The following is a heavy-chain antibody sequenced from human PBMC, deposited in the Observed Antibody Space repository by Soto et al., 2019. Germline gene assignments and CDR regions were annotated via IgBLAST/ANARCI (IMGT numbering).Heavy chain of an antibody. J-gene: IGHJ6*02. CDR2: INHSGNT. Sequence: PSETLSLTCAVYGGSCSGYYWSWIRQTPGKGLEWIGEINHSGNTNYNPSLKSRVTISVDTSKNQFSLKLSSVTAADTAVYYCARRGTNGYGHYYYYGMDVWGQGTTVTVSS. CDR3: ARRGTNGYGHYYYYGMDV. CDR1: GGSCSGYY. D-gene: IGHD5-18*01. V-gene: IGHV4-34*01.